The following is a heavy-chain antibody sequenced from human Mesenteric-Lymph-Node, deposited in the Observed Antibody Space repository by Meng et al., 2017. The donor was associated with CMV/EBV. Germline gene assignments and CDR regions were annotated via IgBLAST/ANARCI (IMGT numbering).Heavy chain of an antibody. CDR1: GFTFSSYW. Sequence: GESLKISCAASGFTFSSYWTSWVRQAPGKGLEWVANIKQDGSEKNYVDSVRGRFTISRDNARNSLYLQMNSLRGEDTAVYYCNVVPASKYGFDIWGQGTMVTVSS. V-gene: IGHV3-7*01. D-gene: IGHD2-2*01. CDR3: NVVPASKYGFDI. CDR2: IKQDGSEK. J-gene: IGHJ3*02.